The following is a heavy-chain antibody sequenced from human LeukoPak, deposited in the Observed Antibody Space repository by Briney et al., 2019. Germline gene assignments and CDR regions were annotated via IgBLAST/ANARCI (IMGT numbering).Heavy chain of an antibody. CDR1: GYTFTSYD. CDR3: ARLVYGSGTYYFDY. V-gene: IGHV1-8*01. CDR2: MNPNSGNT. J-gene: IGHJ4*02. Sequence: ASVKVSCKASGYTFTSYDINWVRQATGQGLEWMGWMNPNSGNTGYAQKFQGRVTMTRNTSISTAYMELSSLRSEDTAVYYCARLVYGSGTYYFDYWGQGTLITVSS. D-gene: IGHD3-10*01.